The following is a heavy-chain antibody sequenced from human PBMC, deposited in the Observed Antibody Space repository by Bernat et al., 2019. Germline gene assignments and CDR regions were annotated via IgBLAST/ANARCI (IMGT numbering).Heavy chain of an antibody. Sequence: EVQLVESGGGLVQPGRSLRLSCAASGFTFDDYAMHWVRQAPGKGLEWVSGISWNSGSIGYEDSVKGRFTISRDNAKNARYLQMNSLRAEDTALYYCAKEAAAGTDHYYYYGMDVWGQGTTVTVSS. CDR3: AKEAAAGTDHYYYYGMDV. CDR1: GFTFDDYA. J-gene: IGHJ6*02. CDR2: ISWNSGSI. V-gene: IGHV3-9*01. D-gene: IGHD6-13*01.